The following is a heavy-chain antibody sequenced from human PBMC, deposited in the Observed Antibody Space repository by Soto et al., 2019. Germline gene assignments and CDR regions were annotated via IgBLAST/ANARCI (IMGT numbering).Heavy chain of an antibody. CDR3: AKDLIAVAGTEHDY. Sequence: GGSLRLSCAASGFTFSSYAMSWVRQAPGKGPEWVSAISGSGGSTYYADSVKGRFTISRDNSKNTLYLQMNSLRAEDTAVYYCAKDLIAVAGTEHDYWGQGTLVTVSS. D-gene: IGHD6-19*01. V-gene: IGHV3-23*01. CDR2: ISGSGGST. CDR1: GFTFSSYA. J-gene: IGHJ4*02.